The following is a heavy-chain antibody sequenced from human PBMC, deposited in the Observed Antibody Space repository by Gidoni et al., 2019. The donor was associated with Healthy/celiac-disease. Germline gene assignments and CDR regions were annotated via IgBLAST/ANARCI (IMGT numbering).Heavy chain of an antibody. J-gene: IGHJ6*02. V-gene: IGHV3-23*01. CDR1: GFTFSSYA. D-gene: IGHD2-15*01. Sequence: EVQLLEAGGGLVQPGGSLRLSCAASGFTFSSYAMSWVRQAPGKGLEWVSAISGSGGSTYYADAVEGRFTISRDKSKNTLYLQMNSLRAEDTAVYYCAKDRVGRMTYYYYYGMDVWGQGTTVTVSS. CDR3: AKDRVGRMTYYYYYGMDV. CDR2: ISGSGGST.